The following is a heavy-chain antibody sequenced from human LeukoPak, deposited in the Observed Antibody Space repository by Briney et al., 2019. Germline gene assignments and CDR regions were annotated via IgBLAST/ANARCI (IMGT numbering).Heavy chain of an antibody. J-gene: IGHJ4*03. CDR3: ARGYCSGGSCYYFDQ. CDR2: IYYSGST. Sequence: SETLSLTCSVSGGSISGYNWNWIRQPPGKGLEWIGNIYYSGSTNYNPSLKSRVTISVDTSKNQFSLKLSSVTAADTAVYYCARGYCSGGSCYYFDQWGQGTMVTVSS. V-gene: IGHV4-59*08. CDR1: GGSISGYN. D-gene: IGHD2-15*01.